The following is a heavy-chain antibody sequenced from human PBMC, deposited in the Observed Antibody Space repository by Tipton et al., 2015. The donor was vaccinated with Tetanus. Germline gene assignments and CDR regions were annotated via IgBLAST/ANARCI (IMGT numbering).Heavy chain of an antibody. CDR3: TRHVVEAVPRWFDP. D-gene: IGHD2-2*01. J-gene: IGHJ5*02. CDR2: TYYSGST. Sequence: GLVKPSETLSLNCTVSVGAIIDSYWGWIRQSPGKGLEWIGYTYYSGSTNYSPSLKSRVTISIDTSKSQFSLKVHSVTAADTAFYYCTRHVVEAVPRWFDPWGQGTLVTVSS. V-gene: IGHV4-59*08. CDR1: VGAIIDSY.